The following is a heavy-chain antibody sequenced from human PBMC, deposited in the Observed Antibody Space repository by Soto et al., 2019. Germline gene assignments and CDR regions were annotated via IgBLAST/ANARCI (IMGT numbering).Heavy chain of an antibody. CDR1: GGSFSGYY. CDR2: INHSGST. J-gene: IGHJ4*02. V-gene: IGHV4-34*01. Sequence: SETLSLTCAVYGGSFSGYYWSWIRRPPGKGLEWIGEINHSGSTNYNPSLKSRVTISVDTSKNQFSLKLSSVTAADTAVYYCAAKYYYDSSGYYGRYYFDYWGQGTLVTVSS. CDR3: AAKYYYDSSGYYGRYYFDY. D-gene: IGHD3-22*01.